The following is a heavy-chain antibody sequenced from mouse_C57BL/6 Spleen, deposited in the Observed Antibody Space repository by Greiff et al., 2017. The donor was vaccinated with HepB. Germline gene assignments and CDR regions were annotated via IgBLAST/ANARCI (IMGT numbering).Heavy chain of an antibody. Sequence: EVKVEESGGGLVQPGGSMKLSCAASGFTFSDAWMDWVRQSPEKGLEWVAEIRNKANNHATYYAESVKGRFTISRDESKSSVYLQMNSLRAEDTGINYCTGELGRYYGSSYYAMDYWGQGTSVTVSS. CDR2: IRNKANNHAT. CDR1: GFTFSDAW. D-gene: IGHD1-1*01. J-gene: IGHJ4*01. V-gene: IGHV6-6*01. CDR3: TGELGRYYGSSYYAMDY.